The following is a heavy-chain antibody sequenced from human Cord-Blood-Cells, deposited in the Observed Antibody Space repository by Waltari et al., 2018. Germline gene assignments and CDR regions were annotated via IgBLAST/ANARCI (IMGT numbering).Heavy chain of an antibody. CDR1: GFTFSSYD. CDR3: ARGRRGTKSLHYYYYYGMDV. Sequence: EVQLVESGGGLVQPGGSLRLSCAASGFTFSSYDMHWVRQATGKGLEWVSAIGTAGDTYYPGSVKGRFTISRENAKNSVYLQMNSLRAGDTAVYYCARGRRGTKSLHYYYYYGMDVWGQGTTVTVSS. V-gene: IGHV3-13*01. J-gene: IGHJ6*02. CDR2: IGTAGDT. D-gene: IGHD2-8*01.